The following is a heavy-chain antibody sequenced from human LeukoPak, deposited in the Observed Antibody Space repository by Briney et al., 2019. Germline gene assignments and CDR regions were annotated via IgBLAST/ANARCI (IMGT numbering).Heavy chain of an antibody. CDR3: VRSISYYYDSSGETAAFDI. V-gene: IGHV4-39*07. Sequence: PSETLSLTCTVSGGSISSSSYYWGWIRQPPGKGLEWIGSIYYSGSTYYNPSLKSRVTISVDTSKNQFSLKLSSVTAADTAIYYCVRSISYYYDSSGETAAFDIWGQGTMVTVSS. D-gene: IGHD3-22*01. CDR1: GGSISSSSYY. J-gene: IGHJ3*02. CDR2: IYYSGST.